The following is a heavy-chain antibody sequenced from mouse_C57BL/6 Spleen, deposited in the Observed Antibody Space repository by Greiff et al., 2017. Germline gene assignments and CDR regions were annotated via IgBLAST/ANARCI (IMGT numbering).Heavy chain of an antibody. V-gene: IGHV10-1*01. CDR2: IRSKSNNYAT. Sequence: EVQLVESGGGLVQPKGSLTLSCAASGFSFNTYAMNWVRQAPAKGLEWVARIRSKSNNYATYYADSVKDRFTISRDDSESMLYLQMNNLKTEDTAMYYCVRREGYAMDYWGQGTSVTVSS. CDR3: VRREGYAMDY. J-gene: IGHJ4*01. CDR1: GFSFNTYA.